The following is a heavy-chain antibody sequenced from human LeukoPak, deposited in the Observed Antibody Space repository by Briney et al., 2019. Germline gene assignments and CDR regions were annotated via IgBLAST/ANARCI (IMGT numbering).Heavy chain of an antibody. V-gene: IGHV3-30*03. CDR1: GFTFRSYG. D-gene: IGHD2-8*01. CDR3: ARVYGLWGMKYFDY. J-gene: IGHJ4*02. Sequence: PGGSLRLSCAASGFTFRSYGMHWVRQAPGKGLEGVAVISYDGSNKYYADSVKGRFTISRDNAKNSLYLQMNSLRAEDTAVYYCARVYGLWGMKYFDYWGQGTLVTVSS. CDR2: ISYDGSNK.